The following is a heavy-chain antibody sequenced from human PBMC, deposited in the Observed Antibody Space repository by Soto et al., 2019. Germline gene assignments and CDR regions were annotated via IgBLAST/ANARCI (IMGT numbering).Heavy chain of an antibody. V-gene: IGHV3-7*01. CDR2: IKEDGSDK. J-gene: IGHJ6*02. CDR3: AKRKEVYYYGMDV. CDR1: GVTFSSYW. Sequence: GGSLRLSCAASGVTFSSYWMSWVRQAPGKGLEWVANIKEDGSDKYYLDSVKGRFTISRDNAKNSLYLQMNSLRAEDTAVYYCAKRKEVYYYGMDVWGQGTTVTVSS.